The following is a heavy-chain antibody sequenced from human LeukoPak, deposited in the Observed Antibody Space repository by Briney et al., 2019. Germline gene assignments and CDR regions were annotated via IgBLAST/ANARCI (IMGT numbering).Heavy chain of an antibody. CDR3: ARQYSSSWCVDY. CDR1: GFTFDDYA. V-gene: IGHV3-9*01. D-gene: IGHD6-13*01. J-gene: IGHJ4*02. CDR2: ISWNSGSI. Sequence: PGGSLRLSCAASGFTFDDYAMHWVRQAPRKGLEWVSGISWNSGSIGYADSVKGRFTISRDNAKNSLYLQMNSLRAEDTALYYCARQYSSSWCVDYWGQGTLVTVSS.